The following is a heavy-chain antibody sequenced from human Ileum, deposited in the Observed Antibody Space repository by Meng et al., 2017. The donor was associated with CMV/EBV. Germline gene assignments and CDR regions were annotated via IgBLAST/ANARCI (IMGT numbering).Heavy chain of an antibody. CDR3: ARDNWGSDY. D-gene: IGHD3-16*01. CDR1: GYSFTAYT. Sequence: NVSCKTSGYSFTAYTIHWARQAPGQGLEWMGRINTYTGDTYYAQKFRGRVTMTRDTSITTVYMELRGLRSDDTAMYYCARDNWGSDYWGQGTLVTVSS. J-gene: IGHJ4*02. CDR2: INTYTGDT. V-gene: IGHV1-2*06.